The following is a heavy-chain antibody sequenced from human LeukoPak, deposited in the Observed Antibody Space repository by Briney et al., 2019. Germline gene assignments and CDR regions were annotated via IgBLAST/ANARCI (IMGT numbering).Heavy chain of an antibody. V-gene: IGHV4-59*01. J-gene: IGHJ4*02. D-gene: IGHD6-13*01. CDR2: IYYSGST. CDR3: ARLETGIAAALDY. CDR1: GGSISSYY. Sequence: SEILSLTCTVSGGSISSYYWSWIRQPPGKGLGWIGYIYYSGSTNYNPSLKSRVTISVDTSKNQFSLKLSSVTAADTAVYYCARLETGIAAALDYWGQGTLVTVSS.